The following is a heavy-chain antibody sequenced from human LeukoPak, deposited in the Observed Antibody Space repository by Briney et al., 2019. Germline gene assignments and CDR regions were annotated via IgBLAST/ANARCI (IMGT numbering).Heavy chain of an antibody. CDR2: IIPIFGTA. CDR1: GGTFSSYA. Sequence: ASVTVSCKASGGTFSSYAISWVRQAPGQGLEWMGGIIPIFGTANYAQKFQGRVTITADKSTSTAYMELSSLRSEDTAVYYCAREMDGYDILTGYFDYWGQGTLVTVSS. D-gene: IGHD3-9*01. CDR3: AREMDGYDILTGYFDY. V-gene: IGHV1-69*06. J-gene: IGHJ4*02.